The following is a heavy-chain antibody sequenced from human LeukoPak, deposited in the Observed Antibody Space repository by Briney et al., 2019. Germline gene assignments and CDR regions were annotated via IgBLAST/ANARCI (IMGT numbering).Heavy chain of an antibody. CDR2: IGAYNGNT. J-gene: IGHJ4*02. D-gene: IGHD6-19*01. V-gene: IGHV1-18*01. CDR3: ARDQYSSGWVFDY. CDR1: VYTFTSYG. Sequence: GASVTVSFTASVYTFTSYGISWVRQAPGQGLGRMGWIGAYNGNTNYAQKLQGRVTMTTDTSTSTAYMELRSLRSDDTAVYYCARDQYSSGWVFDYWGQGTLVTVSS.